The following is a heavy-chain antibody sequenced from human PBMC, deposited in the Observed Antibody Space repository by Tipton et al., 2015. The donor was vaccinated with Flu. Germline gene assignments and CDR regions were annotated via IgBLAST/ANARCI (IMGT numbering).Heavy chain of an antibody. D-gene: IGHD3-22*01. CDR2: IKQDGSEK. V-gene: IGHV3-7*03. CDR3: AREGTNYYDSSGHGQYFDY. Sequence: SLRLSCAASGFTFSSYWMSWVRQAPGKGLEWVANIKQDGSEKYYVDSVKGRFTISRDNAKNSLYLQMNSLRAEDTAVYYCAREGTNYYDSSGHGQYFDYWGQGTLVTVSS. CDR1: GFTFSSYW. J-gene: IGHJ4*02.